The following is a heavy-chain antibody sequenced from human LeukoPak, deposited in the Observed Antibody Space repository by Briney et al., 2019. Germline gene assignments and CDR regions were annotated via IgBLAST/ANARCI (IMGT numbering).Heavy chain of an antibody. CDR2: IKRKTDGGTT. CDR3: TTAVRITGFDS. J-gene: IGHJ4*02. CDR1: GFTFSNAW. D-gene: IGHD3-16*01. Sequence: GGSLRLSCATSGFTFSNAWMTWVRQAPGQGLEWVSLIKRKTDGGTTDYAAPVKGRFTVSRNDSVNTLYLQMNSLKTEDTGVYYCTTAVRITGFDSWGQGALVTVSS. V-gene: IGHV3-15*01.